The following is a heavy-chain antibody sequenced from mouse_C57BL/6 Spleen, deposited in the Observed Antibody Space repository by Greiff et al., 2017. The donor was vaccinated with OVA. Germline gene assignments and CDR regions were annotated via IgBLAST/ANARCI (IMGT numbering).Heavy chain of an antibody. J-gene: IGHJ3*01. CDR2: ISYSGST. D-gene: IGHD2-4*01. Sequence: VQLKESGPGMVKPSQSLSLTCTVTGYSITSGYDWHWIRHFPGNKLEWMGYISYSGSTNYNPSLKSRISITHDTSKNHFFLKLNSVTTEDTATYYCARGIYDYPFAYWGQGTLVTVSA. CDR3: ARGIYDYPFAY. V-gene: IGHV3-1*01. CDR1: GYSITSGYD.